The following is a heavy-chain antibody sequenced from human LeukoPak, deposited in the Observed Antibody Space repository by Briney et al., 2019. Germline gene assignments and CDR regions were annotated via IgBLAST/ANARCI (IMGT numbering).Heavy chain of an antibody. CDR3: ASRPIRITMVRGVTWFDP. Sequence: SETLSLTCIVSGGAISSGSYYWGWIRQPPGTGLEWIGEINHSGSTNYNRSLKSRVTISVDTSKNQFSLKLSSVTAADTAVYYCASRPIRITMVRGVTWFDPWGQGTLVTVSS. J-gene: IGHJ5*02. CDR1: GGAISSGSYY. V-gene: IGHV4-39*07. CDR2: INHSGST. D-gene: IGHD3-10*01.